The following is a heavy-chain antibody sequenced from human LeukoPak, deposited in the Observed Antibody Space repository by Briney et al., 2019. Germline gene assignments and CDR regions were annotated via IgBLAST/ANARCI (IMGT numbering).Heavy chain of an antibody. CDR2: IKYDGREK. Sequence: GGSLRLSCTATGFTFSNYWMSWFRQAPGEGLEWVANIKYDGREKQYVDSVKGRFTISRDNAKNSLFLQMNSLGAEDTAVYYCAKAHLQLPDAFDIWGQGTMVTVSS. V-gene: IGHV3-7*01. CDR3: AKAHLQLPDAFDI. CDR1: GFTFSNYW. J-gene: IGHJ3*02. D-gene: IGHD2-2*01.